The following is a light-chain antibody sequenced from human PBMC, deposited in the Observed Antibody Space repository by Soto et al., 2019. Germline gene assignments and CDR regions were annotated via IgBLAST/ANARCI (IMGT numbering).Light chain of an antibody. CDR2: GAS. CDR3: QQYSSSPVT. V-gene: IGKV3-20*01. CDR1: QSVSSSY. J-gene: IGKJ1*01. Sequence: EIVLTQSPGTLSLSPGERATLSCRASQSVSSSYLAWYQQKPGQAPSLLIYGASSRTTDIPDRFSGSGSGTGFTLTISRLEPEDFAVYYCQQYSSSPVTFGQGTKVEIK.